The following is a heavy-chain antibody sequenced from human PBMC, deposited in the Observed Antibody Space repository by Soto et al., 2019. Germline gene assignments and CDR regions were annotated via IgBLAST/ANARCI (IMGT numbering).Heavy chain of an antibody. CDR3: ARDPSLIWFGELSP. V-gene: IGHV4-31*03. Sequence: QVQLQESGPGLVKPSQTLSLTCTVSGGSISSGGYYWSWIRQHPGKGLEWIGYIYYSGSTYYNPSLKSRVTIAVDTSKNQFSLKLSSVTAADTAVYYCARDPSLIWFGELSPWGQGTLVTVSS. D-gene: IGHD3-10*01. J-gene: IGHJ5*02. CDR1: GGSISSGGYY. CDR2: IYYSGST.